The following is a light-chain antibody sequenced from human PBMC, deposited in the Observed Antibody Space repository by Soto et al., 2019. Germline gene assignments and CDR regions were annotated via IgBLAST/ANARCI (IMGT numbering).Light chain of an antibody. Sequence: EIVMTQSPATLSVSPGERVTLSCRASQSVSSNLAWYQQKPGQAPRLLIYGASTRATGIPARFSGSGSGTEFTLTISSLQPDDFATYYCQQYNSYSITFGQGTRLEIK. CDR2: GAS. V-gene: IGKV3-15*01. CDR3: QQYNSYSIT. J-gene: IGKJ5*01. CDR1: QSVSSN.